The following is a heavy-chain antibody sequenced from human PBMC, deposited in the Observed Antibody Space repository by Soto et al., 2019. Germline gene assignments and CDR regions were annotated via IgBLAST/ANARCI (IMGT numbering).Heavy chain of an antibody. CDR3: GSVRPSGYVLS. CDR1: GGSLRSHY. J-gene: IGHJ5*02. CDR2: VYFSGNT. V-gene: IGHV4-59*11. D-gene: IGHD6-25*01. Sequence: PSETLSLTCTVSGGSLRSHYWTWIRQSPGKGLEWIGYVYFSGNTNYNPSLKSRVTISIDTSKNQFSLRLASVTAADTAFYYCGSVRPSGYVLSWGQGTLVTVSS.